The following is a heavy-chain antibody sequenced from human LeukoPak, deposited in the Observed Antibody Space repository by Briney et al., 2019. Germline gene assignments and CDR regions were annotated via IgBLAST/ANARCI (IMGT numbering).Heavy chain of an antibody. V-gene: IGHV1-69*13. J-gene: IGHJ6*03. CDR3: ARGQLPEDIVVVVATTYYYYYMDV. CDR2: IIPIFGTA. Sequence: GASVKVSCKASGGTFSSYAISWVRQAPGQGLEWMGGIIPIFGTAKYAQKFQGRVTITADESTGTAYMELSSLRSEDTAVYYCARGQLPEDIVVVVATTYYYYYMDVWGKGTTVTVSS. D-gene: IGHD2-15*01. CDR1: GGTFSSYA.